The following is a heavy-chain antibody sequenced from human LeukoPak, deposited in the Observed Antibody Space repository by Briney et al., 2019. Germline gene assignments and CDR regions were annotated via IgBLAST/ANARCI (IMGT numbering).Heavy chain of an antibody. V-gene: IGHV3-33*08. Sequence: GGSLRLSCAASGFTVSSNYMSWVRQAPGKGLEWVAVIWYDGSNKYYADSVKGRFTISRDNSKNTLYLQMNSLRAEDTAVYYCARDPSRPYSSSWLDYWGQGTLVTVSS. J-gene: IGHJ4*02. CDR3: ARDPSRPYSSSWLDY. CDR2: IWYDGSNK. D-gene: IGHD6-13*01. CDR1: GFTVSSNY.